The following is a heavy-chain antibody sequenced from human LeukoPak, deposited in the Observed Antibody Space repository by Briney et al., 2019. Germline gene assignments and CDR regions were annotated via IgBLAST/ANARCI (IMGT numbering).Heavy chain of an antibody. CDR3: AKDGYYYYSSGYYYDWFDP. D-gene: IGHD3-22*01. J-gene: IGHJ5*02. CDR2: TNTIFGTA. Sequence: SSGTVSLTSSACTFTIYAISWVRQRPGQGLGWVGGTNTIFGTANYAQKFQGKVTITADKSRSTAYIELNSLRSEDTAVYYCAKDGYYYYSSGYYYDWFDPWGQGTLVTVSS. CDR1: ACTFTIYA. V-gene: IGHV1-69*06.